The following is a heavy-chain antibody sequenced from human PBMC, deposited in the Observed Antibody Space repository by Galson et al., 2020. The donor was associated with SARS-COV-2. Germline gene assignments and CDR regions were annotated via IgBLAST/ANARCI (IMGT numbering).Heavy chain of an antibody. CDR3: ARGSRDVTMILMIATTASYYFDF. Sequence: SQASETLSLTCAVYGGSFSGYYWGWIRQPPGKGLEWIGVIHPTGSINYNPSLKSRVTLSKDTSKNQFSLTLRSVTAADTAMYFCARGSRDVTMILMIATTASYYFDFWGQGSLFTVSS. CDR2: IHPTGSI. CDR1: GGSFSGYY. D-gene: IGHD3-22*01. V-gene: IGHV4-34*01. J-gene: IGHJ4*02.